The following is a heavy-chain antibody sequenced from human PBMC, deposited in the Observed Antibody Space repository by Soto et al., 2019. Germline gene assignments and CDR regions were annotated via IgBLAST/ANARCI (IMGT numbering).Heavy chain of an antibody. CDR1: GFTFSSYA. Sequence: QVQLVESGGGVVQPGRSLRLSCAASGFTFSSYAMHWVRQAPCKGLEWVAVISYDGSNKYYADSVKGRFTISRDNSKNTLYLQMNSLRAEDTAVYYCAREARNYYFDYWGQGTLVTVSS. CDR3: AREARNYYFDY. V-gene: IGHV3-30-3*01. D-gene: IGHD6-6*01. CDR2: ISYDGSNK. J-gene: IGHJ4*02.